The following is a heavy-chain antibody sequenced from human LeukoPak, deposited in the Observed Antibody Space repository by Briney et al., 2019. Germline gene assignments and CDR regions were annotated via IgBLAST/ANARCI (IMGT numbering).Heavy chain of an antibody. CDR1: GGSITSHY. V-gene: IGHV4-59*11. J-gene: IGHJ4*02. CDR2: ISYSGST. D-gene: IGHD3-10*01. Sequence: SETLSLTCTVSGGSITSHYWNWIRQSPGKGLEWIGYISYSGSTKYKPSLKSRVSVSVDTSKNQFSLKLSSVTAADTAVYYCARVQVGFGEFFDYWGQGTLVTVSS. CDR3: ARVQVGFGEFFDY.